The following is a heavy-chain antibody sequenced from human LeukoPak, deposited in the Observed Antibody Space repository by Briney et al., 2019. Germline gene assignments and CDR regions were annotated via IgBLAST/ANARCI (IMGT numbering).Heavy chain of an antibody. CDR1: GYTFTSYA. CDR2: INAGNGNT. J-gene: IGHJ4*02. Sequence: ASVKVSCKASGYTFTSYAMHWVRQAPGQRLEWMGWINAGNGNTKYSQKFQGRVTVTRDTSASTAYMELSSLRSEDTAVYYCARDGQWLGHDYWGQGTLVTASS. D-gene: IGHD6-19*01. V-gene: IGHV1-3*01. CDR3: ARDGQWLGHDY.